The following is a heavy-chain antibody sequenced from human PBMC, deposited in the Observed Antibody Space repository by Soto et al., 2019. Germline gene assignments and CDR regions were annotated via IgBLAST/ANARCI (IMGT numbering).Heavy chain of an antibody. V-gene: IGHV3-30-3*02. D-gene: IGHD3-3*01. CDR3: TKEGLFWSGSFDS. CDR2: VSYDGITK. Sequence: PVGSLRLSCAASGFTFRSYPMHWVRQAPGKGLEWVAIVSYDGITKYADSVKGRFTISRDNSNNTLFLQMNSLRTEDTAVYYCTKEGLFWSGSFDSWGQGTLVTVS. CDR1: GFTFRSYP. J-gene: IGHJ4*02.